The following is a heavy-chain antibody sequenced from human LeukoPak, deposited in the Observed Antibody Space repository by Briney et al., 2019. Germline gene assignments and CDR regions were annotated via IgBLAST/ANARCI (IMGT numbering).Heavy chain of an antibody. D-gene: IGHD6-19*01. V-gene: IGHV3-43*01. CDR1: GFTFDDYT. CDR2: INWGGAGT. CDR3: AKESTGAGWYDFDY. Sequence: GGSLRLSCAASGFTFDDYTMHWVRQAPGKGLEWVCLINWGGAGTYYAKSVNGRFTISRDNSTNSLYLQLNSLRSEDTAVYYCAKESTGAGWYDFDYWGQGTLVTVSS. J-gene: IGHJ4*02.